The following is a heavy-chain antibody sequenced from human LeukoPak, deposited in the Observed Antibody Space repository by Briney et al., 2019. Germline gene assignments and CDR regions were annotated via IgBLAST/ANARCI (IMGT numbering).Heavy chain of an antibody. CDR3: ASPHPGTTDIKDAFDI. CDR1: GDSISSGNYY. J-gene: IGHJ3*02. V-gene: IGHV4-61*02. CDR2: IYTSGST. Sequence: PSQTLSLTCTVSGDSISSGNYYWTWIRQPAGKGLEWIGRIYTSGSTNYNPSLKSRVTISVDTSKNQFSLKLSSVTAADTAVYYCASPHPGTTDIKDAFDIWGQGTMVTVSS. D-gene: IGHD1-1*01.